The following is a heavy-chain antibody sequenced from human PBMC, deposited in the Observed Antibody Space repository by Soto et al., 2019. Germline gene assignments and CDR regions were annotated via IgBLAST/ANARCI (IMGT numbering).Heavy chain of an antibody. J-gene: IGHJ4*02. CDR1: GYTFTGYY. D-gene: IGHD2-21*01. CDR2: INPNSGGT. Sequence: ASVKVSCKASGYTFTGYYMHWVRQAPGQGLEWMGWINPNSGGTNYAQKFQGWVTMTRDTSISTAYMELSRLRSDDTAVYYCARGGPIQPYCGGDRYNFDYWGQGTLVTVSS. V-gene: IGHV1-2*04. CDR3: ARGGPIQPYCGGDRYNFDY.